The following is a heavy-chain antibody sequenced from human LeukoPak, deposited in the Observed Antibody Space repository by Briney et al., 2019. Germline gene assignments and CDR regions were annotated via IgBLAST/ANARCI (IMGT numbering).Heavy chain of an antibody. V-gene: IGHV4-59*01. CDR2: IYYSGST. CDR3: ARGVSSSWPVVDY. CDR1: GGSISSYY. D-gene: IGHD6-13*01. J-gene: IGHJ4*02. Sequence: SETLSLTCTVSGGSISSYYWSWIRQPPGKGLEWIGYIYYSGSTNYNPSLKSRVTISVDTSKNQFSLKLSSVTAADTAVYYCARGVSSSWPVVDYWGQGTLVTVSS.